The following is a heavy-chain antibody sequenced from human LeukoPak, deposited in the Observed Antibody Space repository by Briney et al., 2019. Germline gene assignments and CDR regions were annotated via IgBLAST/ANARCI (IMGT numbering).Heavy chain of an antibody. CDR3: AKDTPHDYGDYIDY. Sequence: GGSLRLSCAASGFTLSCCGMHWVRQAPGKGLEWVAFIRYDGGNAYYADSVKGRFTISRDNSKKTLYLQMNSLRAEDTAVYYCAKDTPHDYGDYIDYWGQGTLVTVSS. CDR2: IRYDGGNA. V-gene: IGHV3-30*02. CDR1: GFTLSCCG. D-gene: IGHD4-17*01. J-gene: IGHJ4*02.